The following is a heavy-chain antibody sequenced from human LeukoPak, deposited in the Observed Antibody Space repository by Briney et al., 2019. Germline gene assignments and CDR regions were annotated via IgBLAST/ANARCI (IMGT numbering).Heavy chain of an antibody. V-gene: IGHV3-74*01. CDR3: AREYHGGNPG. D-gene: IGHD4-23*01. J-gene: IGHJ4*02. Sequence: PGGSLRLSCAASGFTFSSYWMHWVRQAPGKGLVWVSRINSDGSTTSYADSVKGRFTISRDNAKNTQYLQMSSLRAEDTAVYYCAREYHGGNPGWGQGTLVTVSS. CDR1: GFTFSSYW. CDR2: INSDGSTT.